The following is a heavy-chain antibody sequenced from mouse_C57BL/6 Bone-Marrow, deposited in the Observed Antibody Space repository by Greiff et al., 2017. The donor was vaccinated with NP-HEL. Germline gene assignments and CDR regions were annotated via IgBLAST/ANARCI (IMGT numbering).Heavy chain of an antibody. CDR1: GYTFTNYW. CDR3: ARYYYGSSLAWFAY. V-gene: IGHV1-63*01. Sequence: QVQLQQSGAELVRPGTSVKMSCKASGYTFTNYWIGWAKQRPGHGLEWIGDIYPGGGYTNYNEKFKGKATLTADKSSSTAYMQFSSLTSEDSAIYYCARYYYGSSLAWFAYWGQGTLVTVSA. CDR2: IYPGGGYT. J-gene: IGHJ3*01. D-gene: IGHD1-1*01.